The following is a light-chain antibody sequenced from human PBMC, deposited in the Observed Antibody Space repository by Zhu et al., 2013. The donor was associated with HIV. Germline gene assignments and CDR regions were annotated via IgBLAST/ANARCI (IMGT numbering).Light chain of an antibody. CDR3: QHYSNSLWT. J-gene: IGKJ1*01. CDR1: QSVGNNY. Sequence: EIVLTQSPGTLSLSPGERATLSCRASQSVGNNYIAWYQQKPGQAPTLLMSTVSSRAIGIPDRFSGSGSGTDFTLTISRLEPEDFAVYYCQHYSNSLWTFGQGTKVEVK. V-gene: IGKV3-20*01. CDR2: TVS.